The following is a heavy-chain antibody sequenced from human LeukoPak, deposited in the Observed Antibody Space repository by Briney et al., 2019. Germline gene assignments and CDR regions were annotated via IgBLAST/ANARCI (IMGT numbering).Heavy chain of an antibody. J-gene: IGHJ4*02. V-gene: IGHV3-23*01. Sequence: PGGSLRLSCAASGFTFSSYAMSWVRQAPGKGLEWVSAISGSGGSTYYADSVKGRFTISRDNSKNTLYLQMNSLRAEDTAVYYCAKVWGGIAARPGYFDYWGQGTLVTVSS. CDR2: ISGSGGST. D-gene: IGHD6-6*01. CDR3: AKVWGGIAARPGYFDY. CDR1: GFTFSSYA.